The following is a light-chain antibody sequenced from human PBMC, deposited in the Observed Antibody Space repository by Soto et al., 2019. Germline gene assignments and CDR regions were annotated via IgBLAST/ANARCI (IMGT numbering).Light chain of an antibody. CDR3: CSYAGSDTLA. J-gene: IGLJ3*02. CDR2: EVN. V-gene: IGLV2-23*02. CDR1: RCDVGSYNL. Sequence: QSALTQPASVSGSPGQSITISCTGTRCDVGSYNLVSWYQRHPGKAPKLMIYEVNKRPSGVSNRFSGSKSGNTASLTISGLQAEDEADYYCCSYAGSDTLAFGGGTKVTVL.